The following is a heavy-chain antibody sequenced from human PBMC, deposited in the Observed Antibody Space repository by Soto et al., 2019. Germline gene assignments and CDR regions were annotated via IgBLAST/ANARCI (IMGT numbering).Heavy chain of an antibody. V-gene: IGHV3-30*18. Sequence: QVQLVESGGGVVQPGRSLRLSCAASGFTFSSYGMQWVRQAPGKGLEWVAVISYDGSNKYYADSVKGRFTISRDNSKITLYLQMNSLRAEDTDLYYCAKDKTYDMVTGYYHDSFDIWGQGTMVTFSS. CDR1: GFTFSSYG. CDR2: ISYDGSNK. J-gene: IGHJ3*02. CDR3: AKDKTYDMVTGYYHDSFDI. D-gene: IGHD3-9*01.